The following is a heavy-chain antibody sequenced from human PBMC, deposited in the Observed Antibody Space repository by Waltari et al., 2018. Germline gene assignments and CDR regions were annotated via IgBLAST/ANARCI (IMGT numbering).Heavy chain of an antibody. J-gene: IGHJ4*02. Sequence: QVQLQESGPGLVTPSETLSLPCAVSGDSINTYYWNWIRQPPGKELEWIGYIAYNGRTNYNPSLKSRVTISVDTSKTQFSLKLTSVTAADTAVYYCGRSYDFWSGYPLDYWGPGSLVTVSS. CDR1: GDSINTYY. D-gene: IGHD3-3*01. V-gene: IGHV4-59*01. CDR3: GRSYDFWSGYPLDY. CDR2: IAYNGRT.